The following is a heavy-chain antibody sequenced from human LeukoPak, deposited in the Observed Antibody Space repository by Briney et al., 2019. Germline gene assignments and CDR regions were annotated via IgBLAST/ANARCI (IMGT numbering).Heavy chain of an antibody. Sequence: PGASVKVSCKASGYTFTGYYMHWVRQAPGQGLEWMGWINPNSGGTNYAQKFQGRVTMTRDTSISTAYMELSRLRSDDTAVYYCAMEFAYSSMGEYYFDYWGQGTLVTVSS. CDR3: AMEFAYSSMGEYYFDY. D-gene: IGHD6-13*01. CDR1: GYTFTGYY. V-gene: IGHV1-2*02. J-gene: IGHJ4*02. CDR2: INPNSGGT.